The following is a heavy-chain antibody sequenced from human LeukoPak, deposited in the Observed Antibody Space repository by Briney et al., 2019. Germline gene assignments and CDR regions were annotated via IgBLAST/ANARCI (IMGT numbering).Heavy chain of an antibody. J-gene: IGHJ5*02. Sequence: GGSLRLSCAASGFTFSSYWMHWVRQAPGKGLVWVSRINSEGTSTSYADSVKGRFTISRDNAKNSLYLQMNSLRAEDTAVYYCARGWYSGLLPWGQGTLVTVSS. CDR3: ARGWYSGLLP. CDR2: INSEGTST. CDR1: GFTFSSYW. V-gene: IGHV3-74*01. D-gene: IGHD6-13*01.